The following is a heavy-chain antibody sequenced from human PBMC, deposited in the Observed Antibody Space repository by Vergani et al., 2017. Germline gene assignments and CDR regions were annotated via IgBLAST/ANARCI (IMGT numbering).Heavy chain of an antibody. CDR1: GGTFSSYA. CDR3: ARDPEALAVSTTGGGLGADY. Sequence: QVHLEQSGTEVKKPGASVKVSCKASGGTFSSYAISWVRQAPGQGLEWMGRIIPIFGTANYAQKFQGRVTITADESTSTAYMELSSLRSEDTAVYYCARDPEALAVSTTGGGLGADYWGQGTLVTVSS. J-gene: IGHJ4*02. V-gene: IGHV1-69*13. CDR2: IIPIFGTA. D-gene: IGHD1-1*01.